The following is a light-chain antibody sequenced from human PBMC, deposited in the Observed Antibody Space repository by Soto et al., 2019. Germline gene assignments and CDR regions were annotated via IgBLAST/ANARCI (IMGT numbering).Light chain of an antibody. CDR2: EGS. CDR3: CSYAGSRVV. Sequence: QSVLTQPASVSGSPGQSITISCTGTSSDVGSYNLVSWYQQHPGKAPKLMIYEGSKRPSGVSNRFSGSKSGNTASLTISGLQAEEDADYYCCSYAGSRVVFGGGTKLTVL. V-gene: IGLV2-23*01. CDR1: SSDVGSYNL. J-gene: IGLJ2*01.